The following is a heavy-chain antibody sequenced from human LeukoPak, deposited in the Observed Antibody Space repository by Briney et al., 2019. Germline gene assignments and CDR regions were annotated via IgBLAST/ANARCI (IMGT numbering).Heavy chain of an antibody. V-gene: IGHV1-2*02. CDR2: IKPNSGGT. CDR3: ARGHTHTYHYDSSGYSDLDY. Sequence: ASVKVSCKASGYTFTGYYMHWVRQAPGQGLEWMGWIKPNSGGTNYAQKFQGRVTMTRDTSISTAYMELSRLRSDDTAVYYCARGHTHTYHYDSSGYSDLDYWGQGTLVTVSS. J-gene: IGHJ4*02. CDR1: GYTFTGYY. D-gene: IGHD3-22*01.